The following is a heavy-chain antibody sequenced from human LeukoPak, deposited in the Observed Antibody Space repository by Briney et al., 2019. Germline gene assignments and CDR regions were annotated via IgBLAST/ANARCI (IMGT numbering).Heavy chain of an antibody. CDR2: IYNSGST. V-gene: IGHV4-59*08. D-gene: IGHD5-24*01. J-gene: IGHJ4*02. CDR1: GGSISSYY. CDR3: ARHVDGYGTIHD. Sequence: SETLSLTCTVSGGSISSYYWSWIRQPPGKGLEGIGYIYNSGSTNYNPSLKSRVTISVDTSKNQFSLKLSSVTAADTAVYYCARHVDGYGTIHDWGQGTLVTVSS.